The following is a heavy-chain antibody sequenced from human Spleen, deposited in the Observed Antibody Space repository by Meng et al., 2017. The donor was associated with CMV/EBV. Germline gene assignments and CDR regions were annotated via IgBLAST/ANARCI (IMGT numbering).Heavy chain of an antibody. CDR2: IYYSGST. CDR3: AGAPSGTYFY. D-gene: IGHD1-26*01. CDR1: GGSTRSHY. Sequence: SETLSLTCTVSGGSTRSHYWNWIRQPPGKGLEWIGYIYYSGSTNYNPSLKSRVTISVDTSKNQFSLNLSSVTAADTAVNFCAGAPSGTYFYWGQGALVTVSS. V-gene: IGHV4-59*08. J-gene: IGHJ4*02.